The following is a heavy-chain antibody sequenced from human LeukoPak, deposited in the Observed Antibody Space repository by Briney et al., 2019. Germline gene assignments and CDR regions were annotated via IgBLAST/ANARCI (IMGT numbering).Heavy chain of an antibody. J-gene: IGHJ3*02. Sequence: SETLSLTCTVSGGSISSYYWSWIRQPPGKGPAWIGYIYYSGSTNYNPSLKSRVTISVDTSKNQFSLKLSSVTAADTAVYYCARDIVVVTAEAFDIWGQGTMVTVSS. CDR3: ARDIVVVTAEAFDI. V-gene: IGHV4-59*01. CDR1: GGSISSYY. D-gene: IGHD2-21*02. CDR2: IYYSGST.